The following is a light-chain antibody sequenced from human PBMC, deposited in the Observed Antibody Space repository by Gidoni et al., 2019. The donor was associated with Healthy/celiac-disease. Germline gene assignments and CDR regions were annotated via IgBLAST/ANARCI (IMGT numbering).Light chain of an antibody. CDR1: QSLLHSNGYNY. Sequence: DIVMTQSLPSLPVTPGEPASISCRSSQSLLHSNGYNYLDWYLQKPGQSPQLLIYLGSNRASGVPDRFSGSGSGTDFTLKISRVEAEDVWVYYCMQALQTPRTFGQGTKVEIK. V-gene: IGKV2-28*01. CDR3: MQALQTPRT. J-gene: IGKJ1*01. CDR2: LGS.